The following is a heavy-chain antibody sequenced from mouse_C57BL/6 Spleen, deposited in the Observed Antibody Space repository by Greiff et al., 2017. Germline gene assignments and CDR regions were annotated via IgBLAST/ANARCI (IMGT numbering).Heavy chain of an antibody. CDR2: IWSGGST. V-gene: IGHV2-2*01. CDR3: ARSFDYYGSKFAY. CDR1: GFSLTSSG. D-gene: IGHD1-1*01. Sequence: VQLQQSGPGLVQPSQSLSITCTVSGFSLTSSGVHWVRHSPVTGLKLLGVIWSGGSTDYNAAIISRMSISKDNSKSQVFFKMNSLQADDTAIYYCARSFDYYGSKFAYWGQGTLVTVSA. J-gene: IGHJ3*01.